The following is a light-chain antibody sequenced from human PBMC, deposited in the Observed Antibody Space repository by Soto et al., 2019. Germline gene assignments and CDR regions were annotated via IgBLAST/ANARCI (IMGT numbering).Light chain of an antibody. V-gene: IGLV2-14*01. CDR2: EVS. CDR3: SSYTSASTEV. J-gene: IGLJ3*02. CDR1: SSDVGGYKY. Sequence: QSALTQPASVSGSPGQSITISCTGTSSDVGGYKYVSWFQQYPGKAPKVILYEVSIRPSGISDRFSGSKSGNTASLTISGLQAEDEADYYCSSYTSASTEVFGGGTQLTVL.